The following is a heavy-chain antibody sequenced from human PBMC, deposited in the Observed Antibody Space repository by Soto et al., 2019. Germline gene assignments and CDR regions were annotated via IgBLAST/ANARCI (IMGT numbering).Heavy chain of an antibody. D-gene: IGHD5-12*01. CDR3: ARCREVAFQNYYGLDV. CDR2: TYFSKST. V-gene: IGHV4-31*03. J-gene: IGHJ6*02. Sequence: QVQLQESGPGLVKPSQTLSLTCIVSGDSITSGGNYWSWLRHRQGKGLDWIGYTYFSKSTYYNPSLKSRVTISVDASNNQFSLKLDSVTAADTAVYYCARCREVAFQNYYGLDVWGQGTTVTVSS. CDR1: GDSITSGGNY.